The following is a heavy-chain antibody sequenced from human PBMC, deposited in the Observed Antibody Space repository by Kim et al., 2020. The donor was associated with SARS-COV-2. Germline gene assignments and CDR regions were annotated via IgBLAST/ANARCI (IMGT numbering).Heavy chain of an antibody. CDR3: VKDGSIAAAYWYFDL. J-gene: IGHJ2*01. CDR1: GFTFSSYA. Sequence: GGSLRLSCSASGFTFSSYAMHWVRQAPGKGLEYVSAISSNGGSTYYADSVKGRFTIPRDNSKNTLYLQMSSLRAEDTAVYYCVKDGSIAAAYWYFDLWGRGTLVTVSS. CDR2: ISSNGGST. V-gene: IGHV3-64D*09. D-gene: IGHD6-13*01.